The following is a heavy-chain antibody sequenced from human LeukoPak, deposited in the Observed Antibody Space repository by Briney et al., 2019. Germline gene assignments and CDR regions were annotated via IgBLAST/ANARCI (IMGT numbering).Heavy chain of an antibody. V-gene: IGHV4-39*01. Sequence: SETLSLTCTVSGGSTSSSSYYWGWIRQPPGKGLEWIGSIYYSGSTYYNPSLESRVTISVDTSKNQFSLKLSSVTAADTAVYYCARLNWGSLSFDYWGQGTLVTVSS. CDR1: GGSTSSSSYY. CDR3: ARLNWGSLSFDY. CDR2: IYYSGST. D-gene: IGHD7-27*01. J-gene: IGHJ4*02.